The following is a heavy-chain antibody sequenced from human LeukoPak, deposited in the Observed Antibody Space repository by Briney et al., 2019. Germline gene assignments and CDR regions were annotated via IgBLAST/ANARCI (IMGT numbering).Heavy chain of an antibody. D-gene: IGHD6-13*01. CDR1: GGSTSSYY. CDR3: ARGNWYSSSWYVDY. J-gene: IGHJ4*02. Sequence: SETLSLTCTVSGGSTSSYYWSWIRQPPGKGLEWIGYIYYSGSTNYNPSLKSRVTISVDTSKNQFSLKLSSVTAADTAVYYCARGNWYSSSWYVDYWGQGTLVTVSS. CDR2: IYYSGST. V-gene: IGHV4-59*01.